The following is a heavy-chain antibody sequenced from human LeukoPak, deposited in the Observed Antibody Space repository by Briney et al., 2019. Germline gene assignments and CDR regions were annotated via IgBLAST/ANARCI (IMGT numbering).Heavy chain of an antibody. CDR1: GFTFSNYA. V-gene: IGHV3-23*01. CDR3: AKATMVRGVARNWFDP. Sequence: PGGSLRLSCAASGFTFSNYALSWVRQAPGKGLEWVSAISGSGGSTYYADSVKGRFTISRDNSKNTLYLQMNSLRAEDTAVYYCAKATMVRGVARNWFDPWGQGTLVTVSS. J-gene: IGHJ5*02. CDR2: ISGSGGST. D-gene: IGHD3-10*01.